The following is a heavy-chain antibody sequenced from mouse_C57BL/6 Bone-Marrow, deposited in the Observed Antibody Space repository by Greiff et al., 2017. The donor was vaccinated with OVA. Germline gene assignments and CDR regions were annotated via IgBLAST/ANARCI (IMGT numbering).Heavy chain of an antibody. CDR2: IDPSDSYT. CDR3: ARGGTTVVAPFDY. D-gene: IGHD1-1*01. CDR1: GYTFTSYW. V-gene: IGHV1-50*01. Sequence: QVQLQQSGAELVKPGASVKLSCKASGYTFTSYWMQWVKQRPGQGLEWIGEIDPSDSYTNYNQKFKGKATLTVDTSSSTAYMQLSSLTSEDSAVYYCARGGTTVVAPFDYWGQGTTLTVSS. J-gene: IGHJ2*01.